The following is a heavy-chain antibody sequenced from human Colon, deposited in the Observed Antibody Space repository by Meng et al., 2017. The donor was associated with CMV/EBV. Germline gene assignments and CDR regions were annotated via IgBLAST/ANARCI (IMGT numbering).Heavy chain of an antibody. Sequence: GGSLRLSCVASGFTFSDYWMSWVRQAPGKGLEWVANIKQDGSEQNYVDSEKGRFTMSRDNARNSLYLQMNSLRAEDMAVYYCARGQGIMYDWGQGTLVTVSS. CDR1: GFTFSDYW. V-gene: IGHV3-7*01. D-gene: IGHD3-16*01. CDR3: ARGQGIMYD. J-gene: IGHJ4*02. CDR2: IKQDGSEQ.